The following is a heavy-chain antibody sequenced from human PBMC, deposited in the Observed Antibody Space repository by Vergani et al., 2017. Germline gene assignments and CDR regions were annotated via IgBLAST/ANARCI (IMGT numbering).Heavy chain of an antibody. CDR2: IYYSGST. Sequence: QLQLQESGPGLVKPSETLSLTCTVSGGSISSGGYYWSWIRQHPGKGLEWIGYIYYSGSTYYNPSLKSRVTMSVDTSKNQFSLKLSSVTAADTAVYFCAREVPAAISWYFDYWGQGTLVTVSS. CDR1: GGSISSGGYY. CDR3: AREVPAAISWYFDY. D-gene: IGHD2-2*02. J-gene: IGHJ4*02. V-gene: IGHV4-31*03.